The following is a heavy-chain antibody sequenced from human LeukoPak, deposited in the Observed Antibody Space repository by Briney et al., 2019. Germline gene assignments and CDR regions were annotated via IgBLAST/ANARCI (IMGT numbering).Heavy chain of an antibody. J-gene: IGHJ6*02. V-gene: IGHV1-2*02. Sequence: ASVKVSCKASGYTFTDYYMHWVRQAPGQGLEWMGWIDPNSGGTNYAQKFQGRVTMTTDTSISTAYMEVSRLRSDDTAVYYCARVRIGQQLDKYYYYAMDVWGQGTTVTVSS. CDR1: GYTFTDYY. CDR2: IDPNSGGT. D-gene: IGHD6-13*01. CDR3: ARVRIGQQLDKYYYYAMDV.